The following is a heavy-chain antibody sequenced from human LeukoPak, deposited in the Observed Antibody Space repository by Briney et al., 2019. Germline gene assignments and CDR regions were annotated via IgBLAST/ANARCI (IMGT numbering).Heavy chain of an antibody. D-gene: IGHD2-2*01. CDR2: INHSGST. V-gene: IGHV4-34*01. Sequence: SETLSLTCAVYGGSFSGYYWSWIRQPPGKGLEWIGEINHSGSTNYNPSLKSRVTISVDTSKNQFSLKLSSVTAADTAVYYCATFKYCSSTSCTFDYWGQGTLVTVSS. CDR3: ATFKYCSSTSCTFDY. J-gene: IGHJ4*02. CDR1: GGSFSGYY.